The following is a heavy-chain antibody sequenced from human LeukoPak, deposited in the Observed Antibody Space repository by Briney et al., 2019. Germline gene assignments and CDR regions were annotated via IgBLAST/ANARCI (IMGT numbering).Heavy chain of an antibody. CDR2: ISGGGESA. J-gene: IGHJ4*02. CDR1: PFTYNRYA. Sequence: TGGSLRLSCVLSPFTYNRYAMSWVRQAPGKGLEWVSTISGGGESAYYADSVKGRFIISRDNSKNTLYLQMNSLRAEDTAVYYCAKDQYSNYGFDYWGQGTLVTVSS. CDR3: AKDQYSNYGFDY. V-gene: IGHV3-23*01. D-gene: IGHD4-11*01.